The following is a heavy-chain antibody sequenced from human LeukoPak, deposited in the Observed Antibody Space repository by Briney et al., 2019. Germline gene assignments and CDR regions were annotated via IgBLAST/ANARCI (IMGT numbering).Heavy chain of an antibody. CDR3: ARGVVVPAANYYYYYYTDV. J-gene: IGHJ6*03. CDR2: IIPIFGTA. CDR1: GGTFSSYA. D-gene: IGHD2-2*01. Sequence: GASVKVSCKASGGTFSSYAISWVRQAPGQGLEWMGGIIPIFGTANYAQKFQGRVTITTDESTSTAYMELSSLRSEDTAVYYCARGVVVPAANYYYYYYTDVWGKGTTVTVSS. V-gene: IGHV1-69*05.